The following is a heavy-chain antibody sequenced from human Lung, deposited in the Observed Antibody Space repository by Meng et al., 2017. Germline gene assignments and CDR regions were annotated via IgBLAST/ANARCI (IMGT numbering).Heavy chain of an antibody. CDR1: GGSFSDYY. V-gene: IGHV4-34*01. CDR2: INHSGST. Sequence: QVQLQRWGEGLLEPSKTLSLTCVVSGGSFSDYYWSWIRQPPGKGLEWIGEINHSGSTNYNPSLESRATISVDTSQNNLSLKLSSVTAADSAVYYCARGPTTMAHDFDYWGQGTLVTVSS. CDR3: ARGPTTMAHDFDY. J-gene: IGHJ4*02. D-gene: IGHD4-11*01.